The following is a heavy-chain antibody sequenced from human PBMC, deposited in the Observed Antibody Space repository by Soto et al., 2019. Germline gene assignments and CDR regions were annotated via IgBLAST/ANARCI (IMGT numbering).Heavy chain of an antibody. D-gene: IGHD4-17*01. CDR2: IYWDADK. V-gene: IGHV2-5*02. CDR3: AHGYGDAVFYY. CDR1: GFSLSTSGVG. Sequence: QITLKESGPTLVKPTQTLTLTCTFSGFSLSTSGVGVGWIRHPPGEALELLARIYWDADKRYSTSLKSRLTITKDTSKSQGVRTMPNMDPVDTATYYCAHGYGDAVFYYWGQETLVTVSS. J-gene: IGHJ4*02.